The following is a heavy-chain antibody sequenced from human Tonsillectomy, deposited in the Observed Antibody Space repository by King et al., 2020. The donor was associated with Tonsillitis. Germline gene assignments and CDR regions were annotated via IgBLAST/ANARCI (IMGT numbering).Heavy chain of an antibody. V-gene: IGHV3-73*02. Sequence: VQLVESGGGLVQPGGSLTLSCAASGFTFSGAAMHWVRQASGKGLEWVGLIRSKANSYATVYAASLNGRFTVSRDDSKKTAYLQVNSLKTEDTAVYYCTRGGDYDSGYYYGMDVWGQGTTVTVSS. D-gene: IGHD4-17*01. CDR2: IRSKANSYAT. CDR3: TRGGDYDSGYYYGMDV. J-gene: IGHJ6*02. CDR1: GFTFSGAA.